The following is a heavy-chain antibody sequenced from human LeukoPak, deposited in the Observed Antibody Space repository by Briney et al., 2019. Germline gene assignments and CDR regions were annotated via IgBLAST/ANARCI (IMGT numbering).Heavy chain of an antibody. V-gene: IGHV4-4*07. CDR1: GGSISSYY. CDR3: ARDYVRVDILTGSTYYYYYYMDV. D-gene: IGHD3-9*01. J-gene: IGHJ6*03. CDR2: IYTSGST. Sequence: QPSETLSLTCTVSGGSISSYYWSWIRQPAGKGLEWIGRIYTSGSTNYNPSLKSRVTMSVDTSKNQFSLKLSSVTAADTAVYYCARDYVRVDILTGSTYYYYYYMDVWGKGTTVTISS.